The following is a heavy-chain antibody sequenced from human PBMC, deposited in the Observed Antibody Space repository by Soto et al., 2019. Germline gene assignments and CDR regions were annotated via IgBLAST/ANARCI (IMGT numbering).Heavy chain of an antibody. CDR3: ASHPVAGLRYYGMDV. D-gene: IGHD4-17*01. CDR2: IDPSDSYT. Sequence: PGESLKISCKGSGYSFTSYWISWVRQMPGKGLEWMGRIDPSDSYTNYSPSFQGHVTISADKSISTAYLQWSSLKASDTAMYYCASHPVAGLRYYGMDVWGQGTTVTVSS. J-gene: IGHJ6*02. V-gene: IGHV5-10-1*01. CDR1: GYSFTSYW.